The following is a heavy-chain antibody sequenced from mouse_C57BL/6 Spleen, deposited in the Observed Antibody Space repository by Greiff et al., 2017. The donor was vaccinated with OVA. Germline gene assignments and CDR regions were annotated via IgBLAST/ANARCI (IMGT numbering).Heavy chain of an antibody. CDR3: ARGDYDAGFAY. Sequence: EVQLQQSGPGLVKPSQSLSLTCSVTGYSITSGYYWNWIRQFPGNKLEWRGYISYDGSNNYNPSLKNRIPITRDTSTNQLFLKLNSVTTADTATYYCARGDYDAGFAYWGQGTLVTVSA. D-gene: IGHD2-4*01. CDR1: GYSITSGYY. J-gene: IGHJ3*01. V-gene: IGHV3-6*01. CDR2: ISYDGSN.